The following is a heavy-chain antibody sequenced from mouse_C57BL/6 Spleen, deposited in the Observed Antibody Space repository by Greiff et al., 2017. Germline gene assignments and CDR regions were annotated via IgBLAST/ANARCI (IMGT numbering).Heavy chain of an antibody. J-gene: IGHJ4*01. CDR2: IDPSDSYT. D-gene: IGHD4-1*01. V-gene: IGHV1-69*01. CDR1: GYTFTSYW. CDR3: ARATGRGAMDY. Sequence: QVQLKQPGAELVMPGASVKLSCKASGYTFTSYWMHWVKQRPGQGLEWIGEIDPSDSYTNYNQKFKGKSTLTVDKSSSTAYMQLSSLTSEDSAVYYCARATGRGAMDYWGQGTSVTVSS.